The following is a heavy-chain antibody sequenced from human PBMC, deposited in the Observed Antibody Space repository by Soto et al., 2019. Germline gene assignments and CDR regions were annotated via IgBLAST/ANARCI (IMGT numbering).Heavy chain of an antibody. Sequence: QVQVVQSGTEVKKPGASVKVSCKASGYTFTNYGISWVRQAPEQGLEWMGWISAYNGNTNYAQIFQGRVTLTTDTSTTTAYMELRSLRSDDTAVYYCARGDSSSGLDPWGQGTLVTVSS. J-gene: IGHJ5*02. V-gene: IGHV1-18*01. CDR1: GYTFTNYG. D-gene: IGHD6-6*01. CDR3: ARGDSSSGLDP. CDR2: ISAYNGNT.